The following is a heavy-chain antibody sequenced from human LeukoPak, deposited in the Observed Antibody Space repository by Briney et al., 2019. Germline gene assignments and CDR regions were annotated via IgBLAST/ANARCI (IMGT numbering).Heavy chain of an antibody. V-gene: IGHV4-59*08. J-gene: IGHJ3*02. D-gene: IGHD5-12*01. CDR2: IYHSGST. Sequence: NASETLSLTCTVSGVPISNYYWSWIRQSPGKGLEWIGYIYHSGSTNYNSSLKSRVTISIDTSTSQFSLNLSSVTATDTAVYYCARHTRPGYGGSENAFDIWGQGTMVTVSS. CDR1: GVPISNYY. CDR3: ARHTRPGYGGSENAFDI.